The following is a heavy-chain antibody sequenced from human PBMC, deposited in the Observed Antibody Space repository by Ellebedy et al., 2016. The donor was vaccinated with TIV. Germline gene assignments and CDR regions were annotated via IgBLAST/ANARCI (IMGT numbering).Heavy chain of an antibody. CDR3: ARGRESREGTYGMDV. V-gene: IGHV3-33*08. CDR1: EFSFSSYG. J-gene: IGHJ6*02. CDR2: IWYDGSKK. D-gene: IGHD1-1*01. Sequence: PGGSLRLSCAASEFSFSSYGMHRVRQAPGKGLEWVAVIWYDGSKKYYTNSVKGRFTISRDTSKSSLYLQMNSLKVEDTAVYYCARGRESREGTYGMDVWGQGTTVTVSS.